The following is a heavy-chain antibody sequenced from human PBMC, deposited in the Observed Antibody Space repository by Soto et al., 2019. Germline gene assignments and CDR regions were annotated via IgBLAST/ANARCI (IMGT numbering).Heavy chain of an antibody. J-gene: IGHJ4*02. CDR3: ARMGLWFGEPTYYFDY. CDR1: GGSVSSGSYY. Sequence: QVQLQESGPGLVKPSETLSLTCTVSGGSVSSGSYYWSWIRQPPGKGLEWIGYIYYSGSTNYNPSLKSRVTISVDTSKNQFSLKLSSVTAADTAVYYCARMGLWFGEPTYYFDYWGQGTLVTLSS. CDR2: IYYSGST. V-gene: IGHV4-61*01. D-gene: IGHD3-10*01.